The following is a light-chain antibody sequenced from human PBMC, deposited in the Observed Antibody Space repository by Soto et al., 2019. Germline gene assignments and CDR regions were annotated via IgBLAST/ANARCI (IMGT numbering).Light chain of an antibody. J-gene: IGLJ2*01. CDR2: EVS. CDR3: SSYAGSNNFV. V-gene: IGLV2-8*01. CDR1: SSDVGDYNY. Sequence: QSALTQPPSASGSPGQSVTISCTGNSSDVGDYNYVSWYQQHPGKAPKLMIYEVSKRPSGVPDRFSGSKSGNTASLTVSGLQAEDEADYYCSSYAGSNNFVFGGGTKLTVL.